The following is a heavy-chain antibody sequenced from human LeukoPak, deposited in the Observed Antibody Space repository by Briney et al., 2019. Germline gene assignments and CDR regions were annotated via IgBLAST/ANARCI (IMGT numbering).Heavy chain of an antibody. CDR3: AAALTGAINYFDP. D-gene: IGHD3-9*01. J-gene: IGHJ5*02. V-gene: IGHV1-58*01. CDR1: GFTFFSSA. Sequence: GTSVKVSCKASGFTFFSSAVQWVRQARGQRLEWIGWIDPGSANIKYAQQFQERVTITRDMSTSTAYIELSNLRSEDTAVSYCAAALTGAINYFDPWGKGTLVPVSS. CDR2: IDPGSANI.